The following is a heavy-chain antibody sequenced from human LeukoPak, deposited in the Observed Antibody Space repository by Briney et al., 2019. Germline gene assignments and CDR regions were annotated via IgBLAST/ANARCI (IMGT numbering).Heavy chain of an antibody. CDR2: IYYDGTT. V-gene: IGHV4-59*08. D-gene: IGHD3-16*01. J-gene: IGHJ6*02. CDR1: GGSISGHY. CDR3: ARGFGSTDYGMDV. Sequence: PSETLSLTCTVSGGSISGHYWSWIRQPPGKKLEYIGYIYYDGTTNYNPSLRGRVTISVDTSKNQFSLKLSSVTAADTAVYYCARGFGSTDYGMDVWGQGTTVTVSS.